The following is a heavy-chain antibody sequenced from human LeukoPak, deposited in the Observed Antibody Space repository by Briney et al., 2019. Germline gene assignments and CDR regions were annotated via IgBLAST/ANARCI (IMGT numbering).Heavy chain of an antibody. CDR2: IYPGGSET. D-gene: IGHD5-24*01. Sequence: GESLKISCKGSGYSFSSYWNAWVRQRPGKGLEWMGIIYPGGSETRYDPSFQGQVTISADSSTSTAYLQWSSLRASDTAMYYCARASRDGYNQNFDHWGQGTLVTVSS. CDR3: ARASRDGYNQNFDH. V-gene: IGHV5-51*01. CDR1: GYSFSSYW. J-gene: IGHJ4*02.